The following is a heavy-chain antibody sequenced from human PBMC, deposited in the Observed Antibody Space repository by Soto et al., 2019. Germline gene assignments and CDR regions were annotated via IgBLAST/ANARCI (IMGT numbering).Heavy chain of an antibody. CDR1: GFTFSSHG. CDR3: VRWGNWNVPDH. Sequence: QVQLVESGGGVVQPGTSLRLSCAASGFTFSSHGMHWVRQAPGKGPEWVAVIWYDGSTKYYADSVRGRFSISRDNAKNTLYLQMSSLRVEDTAVYHWVRWGNWNVPDHWGQGTLVTVSS. CDR2: IWYDGSTK. D-gene: IGHD1-1*01. V-gene: IGHV3-33*01. J-gene: IGHJ4*02.